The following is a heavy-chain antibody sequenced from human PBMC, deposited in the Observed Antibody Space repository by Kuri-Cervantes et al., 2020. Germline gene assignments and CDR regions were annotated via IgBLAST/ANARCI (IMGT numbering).Heavy chain of an antibody. CDR3: ARGLEDVWGSYPDY. CDR2: INSDGSST. CDR1: GFTFSSYA. D-gene: IGHD3-16*01. Sequence: GGSLRLSCAASGFTFSSYAMHWVRQAPGKGLVWVSRINSDGSSTSYADSVKGRFTISRDNAKNSLYLQMNSLRAEDTAVYYCARGLEDVWGSYPDYWGQGTLVTVSS. J-gene: IGHJ4*02. V-gene: IGHV3-74*01.